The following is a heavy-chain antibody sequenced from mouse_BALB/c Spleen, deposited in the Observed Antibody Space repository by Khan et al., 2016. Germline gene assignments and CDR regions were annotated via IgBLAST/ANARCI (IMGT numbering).Heavy chain of an antibody. CDR2: IYPGDGDT. D-gene: IGHD2-3*01. J-gene: IGHJ4*01. CDR3: ARGADGYYALDY. Sequence: QVQLQQSGAELARPGASVKLSCTASGYTFTSYWMQWVNQRPGQGLEWIGAIYPGDGDTRYTQMFKGKATLTADKSSRTAYMQLSSLASEDSAVYYCARGADGYYALDYWGQGTLVTVSS. CDR1: GYTFTSYW. V-gene: IGHV1-87*01.